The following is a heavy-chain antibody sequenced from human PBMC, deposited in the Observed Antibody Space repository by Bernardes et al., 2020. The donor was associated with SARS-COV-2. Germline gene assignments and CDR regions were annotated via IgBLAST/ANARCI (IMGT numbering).Heavy chain of an antibody. Sequence: LSLTRTAYVGSVTSGSYYWRWLRPPPGKGLEWIGYTYYNGDTKYNSSLRSRVPISLDASKNQISLKLRSVTAADTAMYYCARAFGYYPSYHFDFWGQGARVTVSS. CDR2: TYYNGDT. CDR1: VGSVTSGSYY. CDR3: ARAFGYYPSYHFDF. J-gene: IGHJ4*02. V-gene: IGHV4-61*01. D-gene: IGHD3-10*01.